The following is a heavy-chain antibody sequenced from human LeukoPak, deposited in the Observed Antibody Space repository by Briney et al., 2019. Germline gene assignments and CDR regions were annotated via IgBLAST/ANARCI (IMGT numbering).Heavy chain of an antibody. CDR1: EFTFNDYA. CDR2: ISWNSATI. V-gene: IGHV3-9*01. D-gene: IGHD5-24*01. CDR3: AKGMGATTRPFDY. J-gene: IGHJ4*02. Sequence: GRSLRLSCAASEFTFNDYAMHWFRQAPGKGLEWVSTISWNSATIYYADSVKGRFSNSRDNAKNSLFLQMNSLRPEDTALYYCAKGMGATTRPFDYWGQGTLVTVSS.